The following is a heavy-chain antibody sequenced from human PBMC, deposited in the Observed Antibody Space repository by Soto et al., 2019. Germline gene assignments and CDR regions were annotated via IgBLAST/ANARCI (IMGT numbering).Heavy chain of an antibody. D-gene: IGHD3-10*01. J-gene: IGHJ6*02. CDR2: IDPSDSYT. Sequence: PGESLKISCKGSGYSFTSYWISWVRQMPGKGLEWMGRIDPSDSYTNYSPSFQGHVTISADKSISTAYLQWSSLKASDTAMYYCAIHEEGPGFYYYYGMDVWGQGTTVTVSS. CDR1: GYSFTSYW. V-gene: IGHV5-10-1*01. CDR3: AIHEEGPGFYYYYGMDV.